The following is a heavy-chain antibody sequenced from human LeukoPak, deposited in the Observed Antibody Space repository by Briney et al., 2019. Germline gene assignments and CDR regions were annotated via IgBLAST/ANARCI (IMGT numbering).Heavy chain of an antibody. V-gene: IGHV4-39*01. D-gene: IGHD2-2*01. CDR2: IYYSGST. CDR3: ASPRYCSSTSCYFGYGY. CDR1: GGSISSSSYY. J-gene: IGHJ4*02. Sequence: PSETLSPTCTVSGGSISSSSYYWGWIRQPPGKGLEWIGSIYYSGSTYYNPSLKSRVTISVDTSKNQFSLKLSSVTAADTAVYYCASPRYCSSTSCYFGYGYWGQGTLVTVSS.